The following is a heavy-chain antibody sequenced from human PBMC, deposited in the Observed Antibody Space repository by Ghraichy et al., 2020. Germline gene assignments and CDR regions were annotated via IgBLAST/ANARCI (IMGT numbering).Heavy chain of an antibody. CDR3: AKALVVPAAPAGY. CDR1: GFTFSSYG. J-gene: IGHJ4*02. D-gene: IGHD2-2*01. CDR2: ISYDGSNK. V-gene: IGHV3-30*18. Sequence: GGSLRLSCAASGFTFSSYGMHWVRQAPGKGLEWVAVISYDGSNKYYADSVKGRFTISRDNSKNTLYLQMNSLRAEDTAVYYCAKALVVPAAPAGYWGQGTLVTVSS.